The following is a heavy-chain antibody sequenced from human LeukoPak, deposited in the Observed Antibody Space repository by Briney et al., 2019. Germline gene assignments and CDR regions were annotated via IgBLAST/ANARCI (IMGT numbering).Heavy chain of an antibody. D-gene: IGHD3-10*01. CDR1: GFTFSNYW. J-gene: IGHJ4*02. CDR2: IRGDGGDT. CDR3: ARDRVLGSGSSDY. Sequence: GGSLRLSCTVSGFTFSNYWMHWVRQAPGKGLVWVSRIRGDGGDTNYADSVKGRFTDSRDNAKNTLYLQMNSLTTEDTAVYFCARDRVLGSGSSDYWGQGTLVTVSS. V-gene: IGHV3-74*01.